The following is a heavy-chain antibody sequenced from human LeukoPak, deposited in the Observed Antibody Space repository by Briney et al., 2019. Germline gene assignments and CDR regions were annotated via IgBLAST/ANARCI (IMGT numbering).Heavy chain of an antibody. D-gene: IGHD2-15*01. Sequence: GGSLRLSCAASGFTFSSYWMHWVRQAPGKGLVWVSRINSDGSSTSNADSVKGRFTISRDNAKNTLWLQMNSLRAEDTAVYYCARVVVGSPPRAFDIWGQRTMVTVSS. CDR2: INSDGSST. V-gene: IGHV3-74*01. CDR1: GFTFSSYW. CDR3: ARVVVGSPPRAFDI. J-gene: IGHJ3*02.